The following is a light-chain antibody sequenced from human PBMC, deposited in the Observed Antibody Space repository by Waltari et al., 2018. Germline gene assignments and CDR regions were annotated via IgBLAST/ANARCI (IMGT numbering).Light chain of an antibody. CDR1: WSHIGAGYD. CDR2: GFN. CDR3: QSYDTSLSVV. Sequence: QSVLTQPPSVSGAPGQRVTISCTGSWSHIGAGYDTRWYQTLPGKAPRLLIYGFNTRPLGVPDRFFGSQSGTSASLAITGLQAEDEGDYYCQSYDTSLSVVFGGGTKLTVL. J-gene: IGLJ2*01. V-gene: IGLV1-40*01.